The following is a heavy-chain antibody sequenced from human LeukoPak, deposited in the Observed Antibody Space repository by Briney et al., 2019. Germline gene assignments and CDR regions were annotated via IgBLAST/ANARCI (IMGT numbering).Heavy chain of an antibody. CDR2: IYYSGST. J-gene: IGHJ4*02. V-gene: IGHV4-59*01. Sequence: PSETLSLTCTVSGGSISSYYWSWIRQPPGKGLEWIGYIYYSGSTNYNPSLKSRVTISVDTSKNQFSLKLSSVTAADTAVYYCARFEAALYYYGSGTHTGAFDYWGQGTLVTVSS. CDR3: ARFEAALYYYGSGTHTGAFDY. CDR1: GGSISSYY. D-gene: IGHD3-10*01.